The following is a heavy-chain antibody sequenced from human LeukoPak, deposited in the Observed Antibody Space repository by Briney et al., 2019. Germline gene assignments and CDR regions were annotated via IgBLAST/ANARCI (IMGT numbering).Heavy chain of an antibody. Sequence: PSETLSLTCTVSGGSISSYYWSWIRQPPGKGLEWIGYIYYSGSTNYNPSLKSRVTISVDTSKNQFSLKLSSVTAADTAGYYCAREEDADGSGRGIDYWGQGTLVTVSS. CDR1: GGSISSYY. J-gene: IGHJ4*02. D-gene: IGHD3-10*01. V-gene: IGHV4-59*01. CDR2: IYYSGST. CDR3: AREEDADGSGRGIDY.